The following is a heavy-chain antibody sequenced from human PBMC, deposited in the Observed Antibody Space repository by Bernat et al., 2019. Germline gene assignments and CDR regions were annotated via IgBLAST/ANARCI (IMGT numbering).Heavy chain of an antibody. D-gene: IGHD3-22*01. V-gene: IGHV1-18*04. CDR3: ARSPPWRYNYDSSGYYSTFDY. J-gene: IGHJ4*02. Sequence: QVQLVQSGAEVKKPGASVKVSCKASGYTFTNYGISWVRQAPGQGLEWMGWISAYNGNTNYAQKLQDRVTMTTDTSTNTAYMDLRSLRSDDTAVYYCARSPPWRYNYDSSGYYSTFDYWGQGTLVTVSS. CDR1: GYTFTNYG. CDR2: ISAYNGNT.